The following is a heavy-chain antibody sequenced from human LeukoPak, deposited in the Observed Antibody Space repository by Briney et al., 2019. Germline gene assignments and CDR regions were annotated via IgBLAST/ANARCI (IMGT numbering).Heavy chain of an antibody. CDR2: IWYDGSNN. CDR3: ARGMDYVGYYYYGMEV. CDR1: AFTFSSSG. J-gene: IGHJ6*02. V-gene: IGHV3-33*01. Sequence: GGSVSLSCAAYAFTFSSSGMRCVRQAQGKGREWGAVIWYDGSNNYYTYYVKGPFTIYRATSKNTLYLQMNSLRAEETAVYYCARGMDYVGYYYYGMEVWGQGTTVTVSS. D-gene: IGHD4-17*01.